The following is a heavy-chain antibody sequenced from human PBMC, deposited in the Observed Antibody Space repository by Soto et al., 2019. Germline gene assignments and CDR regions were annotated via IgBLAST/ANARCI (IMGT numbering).Heavy chain of an antibody. CDR3: ARLPHKSLTGYSYIYHYMDV. Sequence: SETLSLTCAVSGASIISFHWSWIRRPPGKGLEWIGYVHHSGYTNYNPSLKSRATISTDTSKNQFALRLSSVTAADTAVYYCARLPHKSLTGYSYIYHYMDVWGKGTTVTVSS. J-gene: IGHJ6*03. V-gene: IGHV4-59*08. CDR1: GASIISFH. CDR2: VHHSGYT. D-gene: IGHD3-9*01.